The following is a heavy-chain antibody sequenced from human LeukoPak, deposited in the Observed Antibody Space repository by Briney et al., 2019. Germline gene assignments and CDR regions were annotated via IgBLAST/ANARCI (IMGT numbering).Heavy chain of an antibody. CDR1: GGSISSSSYY. V-gene: IGHV4-61*05. J-gene: IGHJ5*02. CDR3: ARHSYDYVWGSYRYWFDP. CDR2: IYYSGST. Sequence: PSETLSLTCTVSGGSISSSSYYWGWIRQPPGKGLEWIGYIYYSGSTNYNPSLKSRVTMSVDTSKNQFPLKLSSVTAADTAVYYCARHSYDYVWGSYRYWFDPWGQGTLVTVSS. D-gene: IGHD3-16*02.